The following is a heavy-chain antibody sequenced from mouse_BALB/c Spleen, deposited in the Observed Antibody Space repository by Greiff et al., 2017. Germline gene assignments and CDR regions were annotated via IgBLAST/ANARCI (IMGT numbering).Heavy chain of an antibody. CDR1: GYTFTSYY. Sequence: VQLQQSGAELVKPGASVKLSCKASGYTFTSYYMYWVKQRPGQGLEWIGEINPSNGGTNFNEKFKSKATLTVDKSSSTAYMQLSSLTSEDSAVYYCTRGGITTALFDYWGQGTTLTVSS. CDR3: TRGGITTALFDY. J-gene: IGHJ2*01. D-gene: IGHD1-2*01. CDR2: INPSNGGT. V-gene: IGHV1S81*02.